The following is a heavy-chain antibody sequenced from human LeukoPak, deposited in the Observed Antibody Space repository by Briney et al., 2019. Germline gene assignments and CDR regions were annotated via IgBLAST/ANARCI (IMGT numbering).Heavy chain of an antibody. D-gene: IGHD4-23*01. CDR3: AWTRGDYVGPFDY. J-gene: IGHJ4*02. CDR1: GGTFSSYA. CDR2: IIPIFGTA. Sequence: ASVKVSCKASGGTFSSYAISWVRQAPEQGLEWMGGIIPIFGTANYAQKFQGRVTITADESTSTAYVELSSLRSEDTAVYYCAWTRGDYVGPFDYWGQGTLVTVSS. V-gene: IGHV1-69*13.